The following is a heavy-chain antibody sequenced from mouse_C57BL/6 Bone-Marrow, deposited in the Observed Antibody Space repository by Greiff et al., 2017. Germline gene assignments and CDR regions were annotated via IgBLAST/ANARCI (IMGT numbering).Heavy chain of an antibody. CDR1: GFTFTDYY. J-gene: IGHJ1*03. CDR3: ARSIYYYGSSYDWYFDV. CDR2: IRNKANGYTT. Sequence: EVHLVESGGGLVQPGGSLSLSCAASGFTFTDYYMSWVRQPPGKALEWLGFIRNKANGYTTEYSASVKGRFTISRDNSQSILYLQMNALRAEDSATYYCARSIYYYGSSYDWYFDVWGTGTTVTVSS. V-gene: IGHV7-3*01. D-gene: IGHD1-1*01.